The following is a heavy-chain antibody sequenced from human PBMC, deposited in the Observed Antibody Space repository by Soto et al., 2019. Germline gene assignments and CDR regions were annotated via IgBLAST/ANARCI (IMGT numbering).Heavy chain of an antibody. CDR3: TGEVASGY. J-gene: IGHJ4*02. CDR1: GFTVSAYA. V-gene: IGHV3-30*03. D-gene: IGHD2-8*02. CDR2: ISGDGRTT. Sequence: QVQLVESAGCVVQPGRSLRLSCAVSGFTVSAYAMHGVRQAPGKGLEWVAVISGDGRTTFYADSVKGRFTISRDNSRNTLFLEMNSLRGDDMAVYYCTGEVASGYWGQGTLVTVSS.